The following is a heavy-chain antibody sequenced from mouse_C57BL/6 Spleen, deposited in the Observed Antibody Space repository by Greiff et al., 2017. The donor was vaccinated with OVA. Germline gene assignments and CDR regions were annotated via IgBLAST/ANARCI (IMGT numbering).Heavy chain of an antibody. J-gene: IGHJ4*01. CDR2: ISDGGSYT. CDR3: ARAGYGSSPMDY. CDR1: GFTFSSYA. Sequence: DVMLVESGGGLVKPGGSLKLSCAASGFTFSSYAMSWVRQTPEKRLEWVATISDGGSYTYYPDNVKGRFTISRDNAKNNLYLQMSHLKSEDTAMYYCARAGYGSSPMDYWGQGTSVTVSS. D-gene: IGHD1-1*01. V-gene: IGHV5-4*03.